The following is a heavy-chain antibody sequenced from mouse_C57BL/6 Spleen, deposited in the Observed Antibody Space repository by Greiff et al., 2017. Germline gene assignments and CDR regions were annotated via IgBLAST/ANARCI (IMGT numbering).Heavy chain of an antibody. V-gene: IGHV1-26*01. CDR1: GYTFTDYY. D-gene: IGHD2-5*01. J-gene: IGHJ1*03. Sequence: EVQLQQSGPELVKPGASVKISCKASGYTFTDYYMNWVKQSHGKSLEWIGDINPNNGGTSYNQKFKGKATLTVDKSSSTAYMELRSLTSEDSAVYYCARGGYSNYPWYFDVWGTGTTVTVSS. CDR2: INPNNGGT. CDR3: ARGGYSNYPWYFDV.